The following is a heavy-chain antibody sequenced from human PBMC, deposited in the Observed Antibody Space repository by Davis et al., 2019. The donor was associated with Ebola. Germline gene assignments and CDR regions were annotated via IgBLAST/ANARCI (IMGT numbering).Heavy chain of an antibody. CDR1: GGSISSYY. D-gene: IGHD6-6*01. V-gene: IGHV4-59*08. J-gene: IGHJ3*01. Sequence: SETLSLTCTVSGGSISSYYWSWIRQPPGKGLEWIGYIYYSGSTNYNPSLKSRVTISVDTSKNQFSLKLSSVTAADTAVYYGARRQLPAVAFDFWGKGTMVTV. CDR3: ARRQLPAVAFDF. CDR2: IYYSGST.